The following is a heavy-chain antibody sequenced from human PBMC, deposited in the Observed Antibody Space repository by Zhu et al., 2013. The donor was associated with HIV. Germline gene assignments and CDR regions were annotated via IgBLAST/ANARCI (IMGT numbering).Heavy chain of an antibody. Sequence: QVQLVQSGAEVKKPGSSVKVSCKASGGTFSSYTISWVRQAPGQGLEWMGRIIPILGIANYAQKFQGRVTITADKSTSTAYMELSRLRSDDTAVYYCARVTGYYYDSSGYQELKSFDYWGQGTLVTVSS. CDR1: GGTFSSYT. J-gene: IGHJ4*02. CDR2: IIPILGIA. V-gene: IGHV1-69*02. D-gene: IGHD3-22*01. CDR3: ARVTGYYYDSSGYQELKSFDY.